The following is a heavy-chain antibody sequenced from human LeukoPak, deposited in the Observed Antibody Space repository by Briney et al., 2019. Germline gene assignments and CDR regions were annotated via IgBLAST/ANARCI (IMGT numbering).Heavy chain of an antibody. V-gene: IGHV4-39*07. J-gene: IGHJ4*02. D-gene: IGHD6-19*01. CDR3: ARVGSSGVRY. CDR1: GDSTSSSSYY. CDR2: AFYSGST. Sequence: PSETLSLTCTVSGDSTSSSSYYWEWVRQPPGKGLEWIGSAFYSGSTYYNPSLKSRVTISVDTSKNQFSLKLSSVTAADTAVYYCARVGSSGVRYWGQGTLVTVSS.